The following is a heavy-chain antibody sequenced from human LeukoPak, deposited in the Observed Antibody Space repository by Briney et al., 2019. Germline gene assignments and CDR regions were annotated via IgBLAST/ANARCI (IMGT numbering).Heavy chain of an antibody. V-gene: IGHV1-2*02. CDR2: INPDSGGT. CDR3: ARVIGSGWFFDY. J-gene: IGHJ4*02. D-gene: IGHD6-19*01. Sequence: ASGKVSCKASGYTFIGYYIHWVRQAPGQGLGWMGWINPDSGGTNYAQKFQGRVTMTRDTSITTAYMELSGLRSDDTAVYYCARVIGSGWFFDYWGQGTLVTVSS. CDR1: GYTFIGYY.